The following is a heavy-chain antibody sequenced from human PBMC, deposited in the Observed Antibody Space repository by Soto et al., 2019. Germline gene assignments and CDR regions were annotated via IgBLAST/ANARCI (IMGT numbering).Heavy chain of an antibody. CDR3: ARHPFGGYAFDS. Sequence: QLQLQESGPGLVKPSETLSLTCTVSGVSINSNVHYWGWVRQSPGKGLEWIGSVFSSGSTYHNPSLESRVSISIDTPENRFSLTVTSVTAADTGIYYCARHPFGGYAFDSWGQGTLVTVSS. D-gene: IGHD3-16*01. V-gene: IGHV4-39*01. J-gene: IGHJ4*02. CDR2: VFSSGST. CDR1: GVSINSNVHY.